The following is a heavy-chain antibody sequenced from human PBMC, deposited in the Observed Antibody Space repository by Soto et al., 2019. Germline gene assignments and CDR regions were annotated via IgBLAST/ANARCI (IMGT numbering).Heavy chain of an antibody. CDR1: GFTFSSFA. J-gene: IGHJ4*02. Sequence: EVQLLESGGGLVQPGGSLRLSCAASGFTFSSFAMSWVRQAPGKGLEWVSAISASGDGTYYADSVKGRFTISRDNSKNTLYLQMSSLRAEDTAVYYGAKGDGFLWFELDSWGQGTLVTVSS. CDR3: AKGDGFLWFELDS. V-gene: IGHV3-23*01. CDR2: ISASGDGT. D-gene: IGHD3-10*01.